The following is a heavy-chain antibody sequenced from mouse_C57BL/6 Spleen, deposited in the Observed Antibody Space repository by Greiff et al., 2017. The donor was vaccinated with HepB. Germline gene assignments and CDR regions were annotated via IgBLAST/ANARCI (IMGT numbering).Heavy chain of an antibody. J-gene: IGHJ4*01. Sequence: LVESGAELVRPGASVTLSCKASGYTFTDYEMHWVKQTPVHGLEWIGAIDPETGGTAYNQKFKGKAILTADKSSSTAYMELRSLTSEDSAVYYCTRNRAMDYWGQGTSVTVSS. V-gene: IGHV1-15*01. CDR2: IDPETGGT. CDR3: TRNRAMDY. CDR1: GYTFTDYE.